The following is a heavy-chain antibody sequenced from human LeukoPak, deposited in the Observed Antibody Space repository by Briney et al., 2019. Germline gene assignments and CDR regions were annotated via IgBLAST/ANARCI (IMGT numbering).Heavy chain of an antibody. CDR3: TRMSREAPGLPDL. Sequence: SGGSLRLSCAASGFTFSSYSMNWVRQAPGKGLEWVSYISSSSSTIYYADSVKGRFTISRDNAKNSLYLQMNSLRAEDTAVYYCTRMSREAPGLPDLWGQGTLVTVSS. CDR2: ISSSSSTI. D-gene: IGHD5-24*01. CDR1: GFTFSSYS. V-gene: IGHV3-48*01. J-gene: IGHJ5*02.